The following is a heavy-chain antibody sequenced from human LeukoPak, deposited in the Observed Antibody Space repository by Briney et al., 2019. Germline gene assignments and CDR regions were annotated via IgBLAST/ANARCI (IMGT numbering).Heavy chain of an antibody. CDR1: GGSISSGDYY. D-gene: IGHD2-15*01. V-gene: IGHV4-30-4*08. Sequence: SQTLSLTCTVSGGSISSGDYYWSWIRQPPGKGLEWIGFIYYSGSTYYNPSLKSRVTISVDTSKNQFSLKLSSVTAADTAVYYCARIFRLGYCSGGSCPYYFDYWGQGTLVTVSS. CDR3: ARIFRLGYCSGGSCPYYFDY. J-gene: IGHJ4*02. CDR2: IYYSGST.